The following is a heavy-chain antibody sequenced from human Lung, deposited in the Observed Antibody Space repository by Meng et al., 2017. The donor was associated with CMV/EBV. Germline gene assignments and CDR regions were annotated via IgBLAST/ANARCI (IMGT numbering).Heavy chain of an antibody. CDR3: VRGRGLDA. D-gene: IGHD6-25*01. CDR1: GFSLSAYW. V-gene: IGHV3-7*01. CDR2: IKEDGSER. J-gene: IGHJ6*02. Sequence: GSLRLSCAASGFSLSAYWMTWVRQAPGQGLEWVANIKEDGSERDYVDSVEGRFTISRDNSRNSLFLEMNSLRVGDTAVYYCVRGRGLDAWGQGTTVTVSS.